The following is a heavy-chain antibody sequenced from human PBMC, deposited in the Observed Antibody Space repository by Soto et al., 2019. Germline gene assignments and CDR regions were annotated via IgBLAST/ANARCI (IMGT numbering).Heavy chain of an antibody. V-gene: IGHV3-72*01. J-gene: IGHJ5*02. CDR2: IRNKANSYIT. D-gene: IGHD2-15*01. CDR1: GFTFSDHY. Sequence: EVQLVESWGGSVQPGGSLRLSCAASGFTFSDHYMDWVRQAPGKGLEWVGRIRNKANSYITEYAASVKGRFLISRDDSTNSLYLQMNSLKTEDTAVYYCGRVRYGGNADAWGQGTLVSVSS. CDR3: GRVRYGGNADA.